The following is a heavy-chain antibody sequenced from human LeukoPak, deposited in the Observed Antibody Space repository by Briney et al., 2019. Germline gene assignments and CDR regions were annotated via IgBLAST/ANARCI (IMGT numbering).Heavy chain of an antibody. CDR1: GFPFSTYS. V-gene: IGHV3-21*01. CDR2: ISDSSIYI. Sequence: TGGSLRLSCAASGFPFSTYSMNWVRQAPGKGLEWVSSISDSSIYIYYADSVKCRFHISRDNAKNSLYLQMNSLRAEDTAVYYCARDPPYYDSSGYYYDYWGQGTLVTVSS. J-gene: IGHJ4*02. CDR3: ARDPPYYDSSGYYYDY. D-gene: IGHD3-22*01.